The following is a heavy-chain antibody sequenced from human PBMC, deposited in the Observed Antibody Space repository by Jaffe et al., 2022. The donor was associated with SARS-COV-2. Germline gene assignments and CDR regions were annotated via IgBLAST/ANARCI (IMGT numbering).Heavy chain of an antibody. CDR3: ARDSIIGSGWPYYFDY. Sequence: EVQLVESGGGLVQPGGSLRLSCAASGFTFSSYWMSWVRQAPGKGLEWVANIKQDGSEKYYVDSVKGRFTISRDNAKNSLYLQMNSLRAEDTAVYYCARDSIIGSGWPYYFDYWGQGTLVTVSS. J-gene: IGHJ4*02. CDR2: IKQDGSEK. V-gene: IGHV3-7*01. CDR1: GFTFSSYW. D-gene: IGHD6-19*01.